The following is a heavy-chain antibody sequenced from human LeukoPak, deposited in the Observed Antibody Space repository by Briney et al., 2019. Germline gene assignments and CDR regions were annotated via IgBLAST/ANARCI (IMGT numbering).Heavy chain of an antibody. Sequence: SETLSLTCTVSGGSISGSSYYWGWISQPPGKGLEWIGSIYYSGSTYYKPSLKSRVTMSVDTSKNQFSLKLSSVTATDTAVYYCARPQRYSNYALDYWGQGTLVTVSS. D-gene: IGHD4-11*01. CDR3: ARPQRYSNYALDY. CDR1: GGSISGSSYY. J-gene: IGHJ4*02. CDR2: IYYSGST. V-gene: IGHV4-39*01.